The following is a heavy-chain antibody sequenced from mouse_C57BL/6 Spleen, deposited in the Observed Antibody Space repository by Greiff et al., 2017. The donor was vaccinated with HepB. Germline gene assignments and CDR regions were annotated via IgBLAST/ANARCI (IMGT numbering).Heavy chain of an antibody. V-gene: IGHV14-4*01. CDR2: IDPENGDT. CDR3: TAVTTAY. Sequence: EVKLQESGAELVRPGASVKLSCTASGFNIKDDYMHWVKQRPEQGLEWIGWIDPENGDTEYASKFQGKATITADTSSNTAYLQLSSLTSEDTAVYYGTAVTTAYWGQGTLVTVSA. J-gene: IGHJ3*01. CDR1: GFNIKDDY. D-gene: IGHD2-2*01.